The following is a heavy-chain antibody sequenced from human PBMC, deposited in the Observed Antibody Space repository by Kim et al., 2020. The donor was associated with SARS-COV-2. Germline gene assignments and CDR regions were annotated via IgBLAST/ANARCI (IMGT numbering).Heavy chain of an antibody. V-gene: IGHV1-69*04. J-gene: IGHJ4*02. CDR3: ARGSLVGATKGAFDY. D-gene: IGHD1-26*01. Sequence: QKFQGRVTITADKSTSTAYMGLSSLRSEDTAVYYCARGSLVGATKGAFDYWGQGTLVTVSS.